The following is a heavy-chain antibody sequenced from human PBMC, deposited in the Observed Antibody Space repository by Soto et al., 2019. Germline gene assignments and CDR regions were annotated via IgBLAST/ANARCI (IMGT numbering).Heavy chain of an antibody. D-gene: IGHD1-7*01. V-gene: IGHV3-64*01. Sequence: EVQLAESGGGMVQPGGSLRLSCVASGFTFSSYDMHWVRQAPGKGLEYVSSISSNGGTTYYGNSVKGRFTISRDNSKNTLYLQMGRLRAEDMAVYYCVRRVSGNYDCWGQGTLVTVSS. J-gene: IGHJ4*02. CDR1: GFTFSSYD. CDR3: VRRVSGNYDC. CDR2: ISSNGGTT.